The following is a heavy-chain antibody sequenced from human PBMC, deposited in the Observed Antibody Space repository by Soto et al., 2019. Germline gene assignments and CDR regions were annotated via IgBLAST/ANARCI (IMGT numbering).Heavy chain of an antibody. Sequence: QVQLVQSGAEVKKPGASVKVSCKASGYTFTGYYMHWVRQAPGQGLEWMGWINPNSGGTNYAQKFQGWVTMTRDTSISTADMELSRLRSDDTAVYYCARGLGVVTTDYYGMDVWGQGTTVTVSS. CDR2: INPNSGGT. D-gene: IGHD3-3*01. CDR1: GYTFTGYY. V-gene: IGHV1-2*04. J-gene: IGHJ6*02. CDR3: ARGLGVVTTDYYGMDV.